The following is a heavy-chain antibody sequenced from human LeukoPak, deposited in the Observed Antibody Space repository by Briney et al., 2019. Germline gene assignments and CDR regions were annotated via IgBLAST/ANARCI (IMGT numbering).Heavy chain of an antibody. J-gene: IGHJ4*02. CDR2: IYYSGST. D-gene: IGHD5-18*01. CDR3: VSPRGFSYGYFDY. CDR1: GGSISRSSYY. Sequence: SETLSLTCTVSGGSISRSSYYWGWIRQPPGKGLEWIGSIYYSGSTFYNPSLKGRVTISLDTSKNQFSLKLGSVSATDTAVYYCVSPRGFSYGYFDYWGQGTLVTVSS. V-gene: IGHV4-39*01.